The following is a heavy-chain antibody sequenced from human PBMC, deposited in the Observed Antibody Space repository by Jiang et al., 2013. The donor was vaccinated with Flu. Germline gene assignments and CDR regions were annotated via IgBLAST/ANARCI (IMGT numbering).Heavy chain of an antibody. Sequence: EWMGRIIPILGIANYAQKFQGRVTITADKSTSTAYMELSSLRSEDTAVYYCARPGGGGYCSGGSCYRYWYFDLWGRGTLVTVSS. V-gene: IGHV1-69*02. CDR2: IIPILGIA. CDR3: ARPGGGGYCSGGSCYRYWYFDL. D-gene: IGHD2-15*01. J-gene: IGHJ2*01.